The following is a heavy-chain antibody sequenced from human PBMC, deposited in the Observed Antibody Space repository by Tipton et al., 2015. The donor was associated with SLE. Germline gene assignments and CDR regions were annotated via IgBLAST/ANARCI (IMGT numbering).Heavy chain of an antibody. Sequence: SLRLSCAASGFTFSSYAMSWVRQAPGKGLEWVSAISGSGGNTYYADSVKGRFTISRDNSKNTLYLQMNSLRAEDTAVYYCAREYYYDSSGYLPDDAFDIWGQGTMVTVSS. CDR1: GFTFSSYA. D-gene: IGHD3-22*01. CDR2: ISGSGGNT. J-gene: IGHJ3*02. V-gene: IGHV3-23*01. CDR3: AREYYYDSSGYLPDDAFDI.